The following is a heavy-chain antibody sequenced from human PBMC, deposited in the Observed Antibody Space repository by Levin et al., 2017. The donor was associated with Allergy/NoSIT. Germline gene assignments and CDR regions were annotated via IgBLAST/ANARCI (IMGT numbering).Heavy chain of an antibody. Sequence: KTSETLSLTCTVSGGSISSGRYYWGWIRQPAGKGLEWIGRIYADGITTNYNPSLRSRVTMSVDTSKRQFSLELRSVTAADTAVYYCTRGFEYYGSGNSYIYYSYMDVWGSGTTVTVSS. V-gene: IGHV4-61*02. CDR1: GGSISSGRYY. J-gene: IGHJ6*03. D-gene: IGHD3-10*01. CDR3: TRGFEYYGSGNSYIYYSYMDV. CDR2: IYADGITT.